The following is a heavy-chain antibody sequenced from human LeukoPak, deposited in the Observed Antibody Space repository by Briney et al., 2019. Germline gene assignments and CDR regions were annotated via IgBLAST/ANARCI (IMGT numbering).Heavy chain of an antibody. CDR2: IYYSGST. J-gene: IGHJ4*02. D-gene: IGHD1-14*01. Sequence: SETLSLTCTVSGGSINSYYWSWIRQPPGKGLEWIGYIYYSGSTNYNPSLKSRVTISRDTSKNQFSLKLRSVTAADTAVYYCTSGGIVSGDYWGQRPVVTVSS. V-gene: IGHV4-59*01. CDR1: GGSINSYY. CDR3: TSGGIVSGDY.